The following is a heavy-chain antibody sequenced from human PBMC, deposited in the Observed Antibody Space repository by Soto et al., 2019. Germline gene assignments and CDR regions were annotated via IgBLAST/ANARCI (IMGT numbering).Heavy chain of an antibody. CDR3: AREGPMGAAYFDY. Sequence: QVQLQQWGAGLLKPSETLSLTCAVYGGSFSGYYWSWIRQPPGKGLEWIGEINHSGSTNYNPSLKSRVTISVDTSKNQFSLKLSSVTAADTAVYYCAREGPMGAAYFDYWGQGTLVTVSS. D-gene: IGHD1-26*01. J-gene: IGHJ4*02. V-gene: IGHV4-34*01. CDR2: INHSGST. CDR1: GGSFSGYY.